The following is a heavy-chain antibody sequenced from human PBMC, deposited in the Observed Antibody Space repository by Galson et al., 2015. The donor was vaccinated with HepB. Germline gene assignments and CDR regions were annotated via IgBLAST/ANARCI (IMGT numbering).Heavy chain of an antibody. J-gene: IGHJ6*03. V-gene: IGHV3-23*01. CDR3: AKDQGGRITMVRGAIAGDYYYYMDV. CDR2: ISGSGGST. Sequence: SLRLSCAASGFTFSSHAMSWVRQAPGKGLEWVSAISGSGGSTYYADSVKGRFTISRDNSKNTLYLQMNSLRAEDTAVYYCAKDQGGRITMVRGAIAGDYYYYMDVWGKGTTVTVSS. D-gene: IGHD3-10*01. CDR1: GFTFSSHA.